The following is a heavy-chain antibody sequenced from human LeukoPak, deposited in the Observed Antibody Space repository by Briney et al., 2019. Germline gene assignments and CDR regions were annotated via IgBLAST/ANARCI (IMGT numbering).Heavy chain of an antibody. CDR3: AKGLGKATETPLGY. D-gene: IGHD4-11*01. Sequence: GGSLRLSCAASGFTFSSYAMSWVRQAPGEGLEWVSGISGSGGSTYYADSVKGRFTISRDNSKNTLYLQMDSLRAEDTAVYYCAKGLGKATETPLGYWGQGTLVTVSS. CDR1: GFTFSSYA. CDR2: ISGSGGST. J-gene: IGHJ4*02. V-gene: IGHV3-23*01.